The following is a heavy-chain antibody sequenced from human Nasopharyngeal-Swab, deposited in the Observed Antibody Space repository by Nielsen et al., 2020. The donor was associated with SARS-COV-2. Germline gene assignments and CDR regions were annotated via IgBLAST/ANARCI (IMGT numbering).Heavy chain of an antibody. CDR2: ISSSSSYI. J-gene: IGHJ6*02. CDR3: AKMTTVTTVWPPGYYYGMDV. D-gene: IGHD4-17*01. V-gene: IGHV3-21*01. CDR1: GFTFSRYE. Sequence: GESLKISCAASGFTFSRYEMNWVRQAQGKGLECVSSISSSSSYIYYADSVKGRFTISRDNAKNSLYLQMNSLRAEDTAVYYCAKMTTVTTVWPPGYYYGMDVWGQGTTVTVSS.